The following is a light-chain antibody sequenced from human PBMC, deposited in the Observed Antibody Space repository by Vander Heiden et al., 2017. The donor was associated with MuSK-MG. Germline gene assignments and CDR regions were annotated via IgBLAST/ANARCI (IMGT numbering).Light chain of an antibody. CDR1: SSNIGSNF. CDR2: STT. CDR3: AASDDSLDGVI. J-gene: IGLJ2*01. Sequence: QSVLTQPPSASGTPGQRITISCSGGSSNIGSNFVFWYQQLPGTAPKRLILSTTQRPSGVPDRFVGYRSGTSASLKISGLQSEDEGDDSCAASDDSLDGVIFGGGTKLTVL. V-gene: IGLV1-47*02.